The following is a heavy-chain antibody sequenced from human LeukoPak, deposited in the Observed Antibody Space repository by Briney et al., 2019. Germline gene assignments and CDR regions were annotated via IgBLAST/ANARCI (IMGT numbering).Heavy chain of an antibody. CDR2: IYTSGSN. D-gene: IGHD6-19*01. CDR1: GGSISSYY. CDR3: ARDSNGNSGWYIWAAFDP. V-gene: IGHV4-4*07. Sequence: SETLSLTCTVSGGSISSYYWSWIRQPAGNGLEWTGRIYTSGSNNYNPSLNSRVTMSEDTSKIQFSLKLSSVTAADTAVYYCARDSNGNSGWYIWAAFDPWGQGTLVTVSS. J-gene: IGHJ5*02.